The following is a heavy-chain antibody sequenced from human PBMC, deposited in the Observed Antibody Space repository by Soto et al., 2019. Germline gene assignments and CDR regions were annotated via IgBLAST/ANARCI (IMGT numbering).Heavy chain of an antibody. D-gene: IGHD2-15*01. CDR2: ISHTGGT. CDR1: GGSISSGGYS. Sequence: QLQLQESGSRLVKPSQTLSLTCGVSGGSISSGGYSWTWIRQPPGKGLEWIGYISHTGGTYYNPSLKSRVAISFDRSKNQFSLKLSSVTAADTAVYYCARVTYCSGGSCYPRFDPWGQGTLVTVSS. CDR3: ARVTYCSGGSCYPRFDP. J-gene: IGHJ5*02. V-gene: IGHV4-30-2*01.